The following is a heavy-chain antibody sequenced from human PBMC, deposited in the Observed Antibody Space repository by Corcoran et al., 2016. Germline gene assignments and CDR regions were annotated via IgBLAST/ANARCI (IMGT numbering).Heavy chain of an antibody. D-gene: IGHD2-2*01. CDR2: IKHDGGEK. J-gene: IGHJ6*02. CDR1: GFTFSGYW. Sequence: EVQLVESGGGLVQPGGSLRLSCAASGFTFSGYWMSWVRQAPGKGLEWVANIKHDGGEKYYVDSVRGRFTISRDNDKNSLYLQMNSLRAEDTALYYCARDNGWSCSTTSCHYYDGGMDVWGQGTTVTVSS. V-gene: IGHV3-7*03. CDR3: ARDNGWSCSTTSCHYYDGGMDV.